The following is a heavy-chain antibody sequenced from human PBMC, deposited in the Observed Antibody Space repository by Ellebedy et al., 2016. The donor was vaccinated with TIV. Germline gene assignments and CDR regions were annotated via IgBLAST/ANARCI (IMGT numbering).Heavy chain of an antibody. Sequence: SETLSLXXAVYGGSFSAYYWSWIRQPPGKGLEWIGEINHSGVTDYNPSLKSRVTISVDTSKNQFSLKVTSVTAADTAMYFCTRGGDRAKTGYWGQGALVTVSS. CDR2: INHSGVT. J-gene: IGHJ4*02. V-gene: IGHV4-34*01. CDR3: TRGGDRAKTGY. D-gene: IGHD3-22*01. CDR1: GGSFSAYY.